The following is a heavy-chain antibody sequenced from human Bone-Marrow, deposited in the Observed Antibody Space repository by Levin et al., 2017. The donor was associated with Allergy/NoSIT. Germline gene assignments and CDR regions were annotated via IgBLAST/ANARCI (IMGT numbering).Heavy chain of an antibody. V-gene: IGHV3-30-3*01. Sequence: LSLTCAASGFTFNSYAMHWVRQAPGKGLEWVAVISNDGNNKYYADSVKGRFTISRDNSNNTVYLQMNSLRAEDTAVYHCARETSGNYFYYGMDVWGQGTTVTVSS. CDR1: GFTFNSYA. D-gene: IGHD1-26*01. CDR2: ISNDGNNK. CDR3: ARETSGNYFYYGMDV. J-gene: IGHJ6*02.